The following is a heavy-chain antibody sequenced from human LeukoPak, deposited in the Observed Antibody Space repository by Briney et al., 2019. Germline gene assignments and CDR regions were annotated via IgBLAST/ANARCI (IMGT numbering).Heavy chain of an antibody. CDR2: IYHSGST. J-gene: IGHJ6*03. V-gene: IGHV4-38-2*02. CDR1: GYSISSGYY. Sequence: SETLSLTCTVSGYSISSGYYWGWIRQPPGKGLEWIGSIYHSGSTYYNPSLRSRVTISVDTSKNQFSLKLSSVTAADTAVYYCARDGDGYCSSTSCYAPDHYYYYMDVWGKGTTVTVSS. D-gene: IGHD2-2*03. CDR3: ARDGDGYCSSTSCYAPDHYYYYMDV.